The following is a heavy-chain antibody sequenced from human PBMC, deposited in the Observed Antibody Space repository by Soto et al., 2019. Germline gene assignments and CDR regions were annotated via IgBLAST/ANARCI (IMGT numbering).Heavy chain of an antibody. D-gene: IGHD1-1*01. V-gene: IGHV4-59*01. CDR2: IYYSGST. J-gene: IGHJ6*01. CDR1: VGSISSYY. Sequence: WETLSLTCTFSVGSISSYYWSWIRHPPGKGLEWIGYIYYSGSTNYNPSLKSRVTISVDTSKNQFSLKLSSVTAADTAVYYCARPHREHSYGMEVLGQGTTVNLSS. CDR3: ARPHREHSYGMEV.